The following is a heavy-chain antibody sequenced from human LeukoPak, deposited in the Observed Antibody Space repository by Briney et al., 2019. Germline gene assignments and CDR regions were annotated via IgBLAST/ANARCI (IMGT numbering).Heavy chain of an antibody. CDR3: APDGLAAAGPFQH. J-gene: IGHJ1*01. Sequence: GGSLRLSCAASGFTFSSYSMNWVRQAPGKGLEWVSSISSSSSYIYYADSVKGRFTISRDNAKNSLYLQMNSLRAEDTAVYYCAPDGLAAAGPFQHWGQGTLVTVSS. V-gene: IGHV3-21*01. CDR2: ISSSSSYI. D-gene: IGHD6-13*01. CDR1: GFTFSSYS.